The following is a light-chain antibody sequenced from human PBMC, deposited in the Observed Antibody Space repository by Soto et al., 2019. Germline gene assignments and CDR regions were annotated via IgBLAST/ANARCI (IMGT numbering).Light chain of an antibody. CDR2: AAS. CDR3: QQSYSTPGS. J-gene: IGKJ2*01. CDR1: QSISSY. V-gene: IGKV1-39*01. Sequence: DIQMTQSPSSLSASVGDRVTITCRASQSISSYLNWYQQKPGKAPKLVIYAASSLQSGVPSRFSGSGSGTDFTLTISSLQPEDFATYYCQQSYSTPGSFGQGTKLEIK.